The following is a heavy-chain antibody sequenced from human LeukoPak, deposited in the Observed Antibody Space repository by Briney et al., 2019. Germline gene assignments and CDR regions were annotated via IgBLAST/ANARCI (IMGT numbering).Heavy chain of an antibody. V-gene: IGHV1-18*01. CDR1: GYTFTSYG. D-gene: IGHD6-13*01. CDR2: ISAYNGNT. Sequence: GASVKVSCKASGYTFTSYGISWVRQAPGQGLEWMGWISAYNGNTNYAQKLQGRVTMTTDTSTSTAYMELRSLRSDCTAVYYCGISEYSSSWEWGRGPVVSVSS. J-gene: IGHJ4*02. CDR3: GISEYSSSWE.